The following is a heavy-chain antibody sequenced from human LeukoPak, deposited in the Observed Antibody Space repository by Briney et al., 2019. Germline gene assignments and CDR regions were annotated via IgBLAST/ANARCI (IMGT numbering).Heavy chain of an antibody. CDR2: ISYDGSNK. V-gene: IGHV3-30*04. J-gene: IGHJ4*02. Sequence: GRSLRLSCAASGFTFSSYAMHWVRQAPGKGLEWVAVISYDGSNKYYADSVKGRFTISRDNSKNTLYLQMNSLRAEDTAVYYCAKESILTGYYKDWGQGTLVTVSS. D-gene: IGHD3-9*01. CDR1: GFTFSSYA. CDR3: AKESILTGYYKD.